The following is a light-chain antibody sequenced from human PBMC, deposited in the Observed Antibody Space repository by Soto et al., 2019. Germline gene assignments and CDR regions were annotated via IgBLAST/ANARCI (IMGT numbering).Light chain of an antibody. J-gene: IGKJ4*01. CDR2: VAS. CDR1: QGISSQ. CDR3: QQTDSVPLT. V-gene: IGKV1D-12*01. Sequence: DIQMTQSPSSVSSSVGDRVTITCRSVQGISSQLAWYQQKPGKAPELLIYVASSLQSGVPSRFSGSGSGTDFTLTISGLQPEDFETYFCQQTDSVPLTFGGGTKVDIK.